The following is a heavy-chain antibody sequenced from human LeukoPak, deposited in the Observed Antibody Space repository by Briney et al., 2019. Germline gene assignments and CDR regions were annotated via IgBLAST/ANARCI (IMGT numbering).Heavy chain of an antibody. Sequence: PGGSLRLSCAASGFTFSSYWMSWVRQAPGKGLEWVANIKQDGSEKYYVDSVKGRFTISRDNAKNSLYLQMNSLRAEDTAVYYCARGLAGSGSYFAFRRAYYYYYYMDVWGKGATVTISS. CDR2: IKQDGSEK. CDR3: ARGLAGSGSYFAFRRAYYYYYYMDV. V-gene: IGHV3-7*04. D-gene: IGHD3-10*01. J-gene: IGHJ6*03. CDR1: GFTFSSYW.